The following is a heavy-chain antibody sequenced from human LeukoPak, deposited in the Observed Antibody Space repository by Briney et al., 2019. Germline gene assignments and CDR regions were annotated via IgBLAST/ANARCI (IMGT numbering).Heavy chain of an antibody. Sequence: GGSLRLSCAASGFTFSSYGMHWVRQAPGKGLEWVAVIWYDGSNKYYADSVKGRFTISRDNSKNTLYLQMNSLRAEDTAVYYCARDHTVTTGVGDYWGQGTLVTISS. CDR2: IWYDGSNK. CDR1: GFTFSSYG. D-gene: IGHD4-17*01. V-gene: IGHV3-33*01. CDR3: ARDHTVTTGVGDY. J-gene: IGHJ4*02.